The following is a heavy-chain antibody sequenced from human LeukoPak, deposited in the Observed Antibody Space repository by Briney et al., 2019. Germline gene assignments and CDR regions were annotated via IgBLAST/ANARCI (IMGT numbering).Heavy chain of an antibody. CDR1: GFTFSSYS. D-gene: IGHD3-10*01. CDR2: ISSSSSTI. CDR3: AKGSGVRYYMDV. Sequence: GGSLRLSCAASGFTFSSYSMNWVRQAPGKGLEWVSYISSSSSTIYYADSVKGRFTISRDNAKNSLYLQMNSLRAEDTAVYYCAKGSGVRYYMDVWGKGTTVTVSS. V-gene: IGHV3-48*01. J-gene: IGHJ6*03.